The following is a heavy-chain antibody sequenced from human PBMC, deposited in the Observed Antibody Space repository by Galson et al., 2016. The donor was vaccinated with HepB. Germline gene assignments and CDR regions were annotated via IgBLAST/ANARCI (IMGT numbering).Heavy chain of an antibody. V-gene: IGHV4-30-2*06. D-gene: IGHD4-17*01. J-gene: IGHJ3*02. CDR2: ISHSGYT. CDR3: ARDAWDDDLKSNDGFDI. CDR1: GGSISSSPYS. Sequence: LSLTCTVSGGSISSSPYSWSWIRQSLGKGLEWIGYISHSGYTHYNPPLKSRVTISEDRSKNQFTLKLSSVTAADTAVYYCARDAWDDDLKSNDGFDIWGQGTMVTVSS.